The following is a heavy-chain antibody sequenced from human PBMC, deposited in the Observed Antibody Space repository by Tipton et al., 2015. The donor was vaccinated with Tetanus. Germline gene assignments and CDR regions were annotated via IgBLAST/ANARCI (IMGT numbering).Heavy chain of an antibody. V-gene: IGHV3-74*01. CDR1: GFTFSNYY. J-gene: IGHJ2*01. Sequence: SLRLSCAASGFTFSNYYMHWVRQAPGKGLVWVSRVNNDGSSVTYADSVKGRFTISRDNAKNSLYLQMNSLRVEDTALYYCAKGRVPASMGTYWYFDLWGRGSLVTVSS. CDR3: AKGRVPASMGTYWYFDL. CDR2: VNNDGSSV. D-gene: IGHD2/OR15-2a*01.